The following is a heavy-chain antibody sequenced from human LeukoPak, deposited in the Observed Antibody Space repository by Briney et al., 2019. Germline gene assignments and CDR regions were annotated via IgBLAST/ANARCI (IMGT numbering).Heavy chain of an antibody. CDR3: ARGGSGSYRKPYYYYYYMDV. CDR2: ISSSGSTI. CDR1: GFTFSSYE. Sequence: PGGSLRLSCAASGFTFSSYEMNWVRQAPGKGLEWVSYISSSGSTIYYADSVKGRFTISRDNAKNSLYLQMNSLRAEDTAVYYCARGGSGSYRKPYYYYYYMDVWGKGTTVTISS. J-gene: IGHJ6*03. V-gene: IGHV3-48*03. D-gene: IGHD1-26*01.